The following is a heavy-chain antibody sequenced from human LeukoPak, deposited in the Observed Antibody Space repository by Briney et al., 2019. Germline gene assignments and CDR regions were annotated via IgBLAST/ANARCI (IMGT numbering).Heavy chain of an antibody. CDR3: ASSGSYSPHDY. D-gene: IGHD1-26*01. CDR2: IYTSGST. CDR1: GGSISSYY. V-gene: IGHV4-4*07. J-gene: IGHJ4*02. Sequence: SETLSLTCTVSGGSISSYYWSWIRQPAGKGLEWIGRIYTSGSTNYNPSLKSRVTISVDTSKNQFSLKLSSVTAAGTAVYYCASSGSYSPHDYWGQGTLVTVSS.